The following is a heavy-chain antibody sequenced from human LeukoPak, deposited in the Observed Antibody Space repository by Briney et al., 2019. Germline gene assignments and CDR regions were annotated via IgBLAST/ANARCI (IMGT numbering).Heavy chain of an antibody. V-gene: IGHV3-21*04. J-gene: IGHJ4*02. CDR1: GFTFSDYA. D-gene: IGHD1-1*01. Sequence: GGSLRLSCTASGFTFSDYAMTWVRQAPGKWLEWVSSISSGNGYIYYADSVQGRFTISRDNSKNTLYLEMNSLSPDDTAVYYCARGVVPLAANTLAYWGQGTLVTVSS. CDR2: ISSGNGYI. CDR3: ARGVVPLAANTLAY.